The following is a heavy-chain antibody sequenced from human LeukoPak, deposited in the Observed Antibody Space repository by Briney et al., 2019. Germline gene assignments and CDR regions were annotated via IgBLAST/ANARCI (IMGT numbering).Heavy chain of an antibody. CDR3: AKTTVVTQAFDY. Sequence: SVKVSSKASGGTFSSCAISWVRQAAGQGLEWMGGIIPIFGTANYAQKFQGRVTITTDESTSTAYMELSSLRSEDTAVYYCAKTTVVTQAFDYWGQGTLVTVSS. CDR2: IIPIFGTA. D-gene: IGHD4-23*01. V-gene: IGHV1-69*05. J-gene: IGHJ4*02. CDR1: GGTFSSCA.